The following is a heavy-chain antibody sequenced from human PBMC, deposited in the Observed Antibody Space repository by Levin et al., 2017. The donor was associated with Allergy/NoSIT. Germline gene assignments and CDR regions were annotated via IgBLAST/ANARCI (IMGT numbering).Heavy chain of an antibody. CDR1: GGSFSGYY. Sequence: GSLRLSCAVYGGSFSGYYWSWIRQPPGKGLEWIGEINHSGSTNYNPSLKSRVTISVDTSKNQVSLKLTSVTAADTAVYYCAGQVGSGLWYFDYWGQGTLVTVSS. D-gene: IGHD2-15*01. CDR2: INHSGST. J-gene: IGHJ4*02. CDR3: AGQVGSGLWYFDY. V-gene: IGHV4-34*01.